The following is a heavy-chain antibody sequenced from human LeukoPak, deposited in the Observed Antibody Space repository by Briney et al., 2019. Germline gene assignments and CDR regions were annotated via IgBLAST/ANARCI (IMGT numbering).Heavy chain of an antibody. J-gene: IGHJ4*02. CDR2: INQDGSTK. Sequence: GGSLRLSCAASGYTFRSYWVTWVRQAPGKGLEWVAHINQDGSTKNYAGSLKGRFTISRDNAKNSLFLQMNSLRADDTAVYYCARANLMAPETLDFWGQGTLVTASS. CDR1: GYTFRSYW. D-gene: IGHD2-8*01. V-gene: IGHV3-7*01. CDR3: ARANLMAPETLDF.